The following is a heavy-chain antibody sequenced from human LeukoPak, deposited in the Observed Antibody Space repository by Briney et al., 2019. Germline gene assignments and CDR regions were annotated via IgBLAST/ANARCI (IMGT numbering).Heavy chain of an antibody. CDR1: GFTFSDYY. D-gene: IGHD5-18*01. V-gene: IGHV3-11*06. CDR2: ISSSSSYT. CDR3: ARDDSGYSFGYYYGMDV. J-gene: IGHJ6*02. Sequence: GGSLRLSCAASGFTFSDYYMSWIRQAPGKGLEWVSYISSSSSYTNYADSVKGRFTISRDNAKNSLYLQMNSLRDEDTAVYYCARDDSGYSFGYYYGMDVWGQGTTVTVSS.